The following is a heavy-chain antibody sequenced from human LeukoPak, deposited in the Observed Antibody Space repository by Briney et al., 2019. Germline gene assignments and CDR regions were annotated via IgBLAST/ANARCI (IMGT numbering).Heavy chain of an antibody. J-gene: IGHJ4*02. CDR1: GFTFSSYS. Sequence: PGGSLRLSCAASGFTFSSYSMNWVRQAPGKGLEWVSSISSSSSYIYYVDSVKGRFPISRDNAKNSLYLQMNSLRAEDTAVYYCARGGQFPPYYFDYWGQGTLVTVSS. CDR2: ISSSSSYI. CDR3: ARGGQFPPYYFDY. D-gene: IGHD2-21*01. V-gene: IGHV3-21*01.